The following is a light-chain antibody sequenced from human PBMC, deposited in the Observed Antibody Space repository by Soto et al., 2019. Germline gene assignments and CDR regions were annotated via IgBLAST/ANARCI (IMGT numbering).Light chain of an antibody. CDR3: QQYNHWPVT. V-gene: IGKV3D-15*01. CDR1: QSVTNN. J-gene: IGKJ1*01. Sequence: EIVMTQSPVTLSVSPGEKATFSCRASQSVTNNLAWYQQTPGQAPRLLIYRASTRATGVPVRFSGSGSGTQFTLTISSLQSEDSAVYFCQQYNHWPVTFGQGTKVEIK. CDR2: RAS.